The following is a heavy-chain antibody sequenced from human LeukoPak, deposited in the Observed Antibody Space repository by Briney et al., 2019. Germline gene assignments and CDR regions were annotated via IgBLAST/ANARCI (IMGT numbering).Heavy chain of an antibody. D-gene: IGHD6-13*01. CDR2: INHSGST. J-gene: IGHJ5*02. Sequence: SETLSLTCAVYGGSFSGYYWSWIRQPPGKGLEWIGEINHSGSTNYNPSLKSRVTISVDTSKNQFSLKLSTVTAADTAVYYCASAAAGTFDPWGQGTLVTVSS. CDR1: GGSFSGYY. CDR3: ASAAAGTFDP. V-gene: IGHV4-34*01.